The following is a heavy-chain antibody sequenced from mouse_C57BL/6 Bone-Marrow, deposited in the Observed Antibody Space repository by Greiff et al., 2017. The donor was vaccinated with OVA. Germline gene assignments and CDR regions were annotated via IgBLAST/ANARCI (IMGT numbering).Heavy chain of an antibody. J-gene: IGHJ4*01. V-gene: IGHV5-9-1*02. CDR1: GFTFSSYA. Sequence: DVMLVESGEGLVKPGGSLKLSCAASGFTFSSYAMSWVRQTPEKRLEWVAYISSGGDYIYYADTVKGRFTISRDNARNPLYLQMSSLKSEDTAMYYCTRASSIYYAMDYWGQGTSVTVSS. CDR3: TRASSIYYAMDY. D-gene: IGHD2-10*02. CDR2: ISSGGDYI.